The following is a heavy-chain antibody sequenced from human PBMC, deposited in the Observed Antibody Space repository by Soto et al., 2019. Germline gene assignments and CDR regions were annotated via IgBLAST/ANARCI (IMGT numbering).Heavy chain of an antibody. D-gene: IGHD2-21*02. V-gene: IGHV1-69*13. CDR1: GGTFSSYA. Sequence: SVKVSCKASGGTFSSYAISWVRQAPGQGLEWMGGIIPIFGTANYAQKFQGRVTITADESTSTAYMELSSLRSEDTAVYYCARAYCGGDCYSPGYYYGMDVWGQGTTVTVSS. CDR3: ARAYCGGDCYSPGYYYGMDV. J-gene: IGHJ6*02. CDR2: IIPIFGTA.